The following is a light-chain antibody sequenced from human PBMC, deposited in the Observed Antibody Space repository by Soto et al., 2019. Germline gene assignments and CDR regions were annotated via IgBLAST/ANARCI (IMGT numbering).Light chain of an antibody. Sequence: EIVLTQSPGTLSLSPGERATLSCRASQSFGSSYLAWYQQKPGQAPRLLIYGASSRATDIPDRFSGSGSGTDFTLTISILEPEDFAVYYCQQYDRSPQTFGQGTKVEF. CDR2: GAS. CDR1: QSFGSSY. CDR3: QQYDRSPQT. J-gene: IGKJ1*01. V-gene: IGKV3-20*01.